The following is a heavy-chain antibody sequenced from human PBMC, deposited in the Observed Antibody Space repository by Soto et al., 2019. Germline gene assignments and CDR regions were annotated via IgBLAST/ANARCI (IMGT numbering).Heavy chain of an antibody. V-gene: IGHV4-59*01. CDR2: IYYSGST. Sequence: PSETLSLTCTVSGGSISSYYWSWIRQPPGKGLEWIGYIYYSGSTNYNPSLKSRVTISVDTSKNQFSLKLSSVTAADTAVYYCARTTVTTESALFFDYWGQGTLVTVSS. CDR1: GGSISSYY. D-gene: IGHD4-17*01. J-gene: IGHJ4*02. CDR3: ARTTVTTESALFFDY.